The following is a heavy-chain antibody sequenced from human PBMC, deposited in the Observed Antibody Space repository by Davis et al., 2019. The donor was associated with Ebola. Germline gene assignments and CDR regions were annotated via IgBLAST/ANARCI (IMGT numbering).Heavy chain of an antibody. J-gene: IGHJ3*01. V-gene: IGHV4-59*01. CDR3: ARVYDSSGHQV. D-gene: IGHD3-22*01. CDR2: IYYSGST. Sequence: PGGSLRLSCTVSGGSISSYYWSWIRQPPGKGLEWIGYIYYSGSTNYNPSLKSRVTISVDTSKNQFSLKLSSVTAADTAVYYCARVYDSSGHQVWGQGTMVTVSS. CDR1: GGSISSYY.